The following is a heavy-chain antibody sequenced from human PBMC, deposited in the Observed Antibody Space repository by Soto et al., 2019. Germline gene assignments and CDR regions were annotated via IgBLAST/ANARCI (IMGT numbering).Heavy chain of an antibody. J-gene: IGHJ6*02. CDR2: ISSSSSYI. D-gene: IGHD2-15*01. V-gene: IGHV3-21*01. CDR1: GFTFSSYS. CDR3: ARFSTAGWFPHYYYYGMDV. Sequence: GGSLRLSCAASGFTFSSYSMNWVRQAPGKGLEWVSSISSSSSYIYYADSVKGRFTISRDNAKNSLYLQMNSLRAEDTVVFYCARFSTAGWFPHYYYYGMDVGAQGTRVTVS.